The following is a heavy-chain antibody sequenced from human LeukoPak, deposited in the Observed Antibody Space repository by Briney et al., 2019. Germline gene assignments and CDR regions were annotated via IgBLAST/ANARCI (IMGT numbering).Heavy chain of an antibody. D-gene: IGHD2-2*01. J-gene: IGHJ5*02. CDR1: GYTFTSYA. CDR2: INPNSGGT. V-gene: IGHV1-2*02. CDR3: ARGGGGVVVPAAANWFDP. Sequence: ASVKVSCKASGYTFTSYAMNWVRQAPGQGLEWMGWINPNSGGTNYAQKFQGRVTMTRDTSISTAYMELSRLRSDDTAVYYCARGGGGVVVPAAANWFDPWGQGTLVTVSS.